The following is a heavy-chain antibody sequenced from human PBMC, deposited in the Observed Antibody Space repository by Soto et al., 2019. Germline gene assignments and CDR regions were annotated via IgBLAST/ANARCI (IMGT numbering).Heavy chain of an antibody. CDR2: VYYDGGS. V-gene: IGHV4-59*08. D-gene: IGHD3-10*01. Sequence: QVQLQESGPGLVKPSETLSLTCTVSGGSIDGRNCAWIRQPPGKGLEWLGYVYYDGGSSYNPSVKSRLTLSMDTSTSQFSLQLRSVTAADTAVYYCVRQGIGNLHGLVDVWGRGTTVTVSS. CDR1: GGSIDGRN. J-gene: IGHJ6*02. CDR3: VRQGIGNLHGLVDV.